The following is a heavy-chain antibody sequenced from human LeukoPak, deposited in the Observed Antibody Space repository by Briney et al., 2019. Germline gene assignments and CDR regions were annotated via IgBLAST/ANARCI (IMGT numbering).Heavy chain of an antibody. CDR1: GFTFDKYA. J-gene: IGHJ1*01. Sequence: PGGSLRLSCAASGFTFDKYAMSWVRQAPGKGLEWVSAISGSGGSTYYADSVKGRFTISRDNSKNTLYLQMNSLRAEDTAVYYCAKDSSSWFGTPTWYFQHWGQGTLVTVSS. D-gene: IGHD6-13*01. CDR2: ISGSGGST. CDR3: AKDSSSWFGTPTWYFQH. V-gene: IGHV3-23*01.